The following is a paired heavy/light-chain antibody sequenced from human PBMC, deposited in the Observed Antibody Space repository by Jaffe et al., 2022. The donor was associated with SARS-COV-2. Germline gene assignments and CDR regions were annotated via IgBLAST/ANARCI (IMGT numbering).Light chain of an antibody. CDR3: HQYGSSPRT. CDR1: QSVSSSY. V-gene: IGKV3-20*01. Sequence: EIVLTQSPGTLSLSPGERATLSCRASQSVSSSYLAWYQQKPGQAPRLLIFGASSRATGIPDRFSGSGSGTDFTLTISRLEPEDFAVYYCHQYGSSPRTFGQGTKVKI. J-gene: IGKJ1*01. CDR2: GAS.
Heavy chain of an antibody. CDR1: GYSFSSYW. D-gene: IGHD5-12*01. CDR2: IYPGDSDT. CDR3: ARLPIYIVATISEAFDI. J-gene: IGHJ3*02. Sequence: EVQLVQSGAEVKKPGESLKISCKGTGYSFSSYWIGWVRQMPGKGLEWMGIIYPGDSDTRYSPSFQGQVIISADKSINTAYLQWSSLKASDTAMYYCARLPIYIVATISEAFDIWGQGTMVTVSS. V-gene: IGHV5-51*01.